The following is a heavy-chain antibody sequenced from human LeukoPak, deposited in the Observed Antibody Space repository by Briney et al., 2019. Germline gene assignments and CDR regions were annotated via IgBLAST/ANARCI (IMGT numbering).Heavy chain of an antibody. J-gene: IGHJ5*02. CDR1: GGSISSYY. D-gene: IGHD1-20*01. V-gene: IGHV4-59*08. CDR2: IYYSGST. Sequence: SETLSLTCTVSGGSISSYYWSWIRQPPGKGLEWIGYIYYSGSTNYNPSLKSRLTMSIDTSKSQFFLNLSSLTAADTAVYYCARGITGRGRFDPWGQGTLVTVSS. CDR3: ARGITGRGRFDP.